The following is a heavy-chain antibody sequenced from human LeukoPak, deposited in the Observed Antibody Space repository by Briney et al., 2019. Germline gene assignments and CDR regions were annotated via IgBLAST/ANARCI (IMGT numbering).Heavy chain of an antibody. CDR3: AKVAVPAAIPEYFQH. V-gene: IGHV3-23*01. CDR1: GFTFSSYA. J-gene: IGHJ1*01. D-gene: IGHD2-2*02. Sequence: GGSLRPSCAASGFTFSSYAMSWVRQAPGKGLEWVSAIGGSGGSTYYADSVKGRFTISRDNSKNTLYLQMNSLRAEDTAVYYCAKVAVPAAIPEYFQHWGQGTLVTVSS. CDR2: IGGSGGST.